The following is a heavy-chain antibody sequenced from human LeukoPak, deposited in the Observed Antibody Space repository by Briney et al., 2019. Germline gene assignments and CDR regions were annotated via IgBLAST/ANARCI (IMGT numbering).Heavy chain of an antibody. V-gene: IGHV4-59*01. J-gene: IGHJ4*02. CDR2: IYYSGTT. Sequence: SETLSLTCTVSGGSIGSYYWNWIRQAPGKGLEWIGYIYYSGTTNYNPSLQSRVTISVATSKNQFSLKLSSVTAADTALYYCARDRASAGGFDYWGQGTLVTVSS. D-gene: IGHD2-15*01. CDR1: GGSIGSYY. CDR3: ARDRASAGGFDY.